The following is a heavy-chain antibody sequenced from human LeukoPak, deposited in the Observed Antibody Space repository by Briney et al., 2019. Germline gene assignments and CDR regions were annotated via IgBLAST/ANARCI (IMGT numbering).Heavy chain of an antibody. D-gene: IGHD6-19*01. V-gene: IGHV3-9*01. CDR1: RFTFADYA. CDR3: AKDSSPQWLGGYFDY. CDR2: ISWNSGSI. Sequence: PGRSLRLSCAASRFTFADYAMHWVRQAPGKGLEWVSGISWNSGSIGYADSVKGRFTISRDNAKNSLYLQMYSLRAEDTALDYCAKDSSPQWLGGYFDYRGQGTLVTVSS. J-gene: IGHJ4*02.